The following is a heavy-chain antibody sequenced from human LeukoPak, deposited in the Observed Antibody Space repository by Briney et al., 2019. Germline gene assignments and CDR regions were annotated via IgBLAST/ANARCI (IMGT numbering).Heavy chain of an antibody. V-gene: IGHV1-69*05. Sequence: GASVKVSCKASGGTFSSYAISWVRQAPGQGLEWMGGIIPIFGTANYAQKFQGRVTITTDESTSTAYMELSSLRSEDTAVYYCAKGVYAPTYYYMDVWGKGTTVTVSS. D-gene: IGHD2-8*01. CDR2: IIPIFGTA. CDR1: GGTFSSYA. J-gene: IGHJ6*03. CDR3: AKGVYAPTYYYMDV.